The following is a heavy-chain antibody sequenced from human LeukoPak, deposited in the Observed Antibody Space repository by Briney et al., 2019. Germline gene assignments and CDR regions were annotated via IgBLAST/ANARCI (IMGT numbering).Heavy chain of an antibody. D-gene: IGHD1-14*01. J-gene: IGHJ5*02. Sequence: GGSLRLSCAASGFTFSSYAMSWVRQAPGKGLEWVSSISGSGGSTYYADSVKGRITISRDNSKNTLYLQMNSLRAEDTAVYYCAKKTLGRTGHNWFDPWGQGTLVTVSS. CDR3: AKKTLGRTGHNWFDP. V-gene: IGHV3-23*01. CDR2: ISGSGGST. CDR1: GFTFSSYA.